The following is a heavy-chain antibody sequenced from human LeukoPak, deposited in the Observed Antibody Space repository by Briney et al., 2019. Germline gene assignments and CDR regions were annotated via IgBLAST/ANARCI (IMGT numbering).Heavy chain of an antibody. Sequence: GESLKISCKGSGYSFTSYWISWVRQMPGKGLEWMGRIDPGASYTNYSPSFQGHVTISADKSISTAYLQWSSLKASDTAMYYCVRHTGSGSYSYYFDYWGQGTLVTVSS. D-gene: IGHD3-10*01. V-gene: IGHV5-10-1*01. CDR2: IDPGASYT. J-gene: IGHJ4*02. CDR3: VRHTGSGSYSYYFDY. CDR1: GYSFTSYW.